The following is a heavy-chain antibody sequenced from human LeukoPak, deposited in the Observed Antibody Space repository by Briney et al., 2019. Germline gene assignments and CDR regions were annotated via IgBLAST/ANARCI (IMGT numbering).Heavy chain of an antibody. CDR2: FYHGGSP. CDR1: GASISKFY. J-gene: IGHJ4*02. V-gene: IGHV4-59*01. CDR3: SRVRGQLWPPDY. D-gene: IGHD1-1*01. Sequence: SETLFLTCSVSGASISKFYRSWIRQGPGKGLEWIGYFYHGGSPHYSPSLESRVTISVDTAKSQSSLKVASVTAADTAVYYGSRVRGQLWPPDYWGPGTLVTVTS.